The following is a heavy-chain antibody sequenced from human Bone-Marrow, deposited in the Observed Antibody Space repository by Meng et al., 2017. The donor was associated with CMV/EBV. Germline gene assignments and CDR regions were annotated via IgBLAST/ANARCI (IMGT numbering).Heavy chain of an antibody. CDR3: ATALGGGFGEPSDWFDP. CDR1: GASISSGTYY. V-gene: IGHV4-31*03. D-gene: IGHD3-10*01. J-gene: IGHJ5*02. CDR2: IYYSGNT. Sequence: SETLSLTCTVSGASISSGTYYWTWIRQHPGKGLEWIGYIYYSGNTYYNPSLKSRVIISVDTSKNQFCLKLSSVTAADTAVYYCATALGGGFGEPSDWFDPWGQGTLVTVSS.